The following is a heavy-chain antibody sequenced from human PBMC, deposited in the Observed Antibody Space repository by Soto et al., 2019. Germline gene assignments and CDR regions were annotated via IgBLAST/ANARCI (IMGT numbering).Heavy chain of an antibody. Sequence: GGSLRLSCAASGFTFSNAWMNWVRQAPGKGLEWVGRIKSKTDGGTTDYAAPVKGRFTISRDDSKNTLYLQMNSLKTEDTAVYYCTTGGPIIAAASNAGDDYFDYWGQGTLVTVSS. J-gene: IGHJ4*02. D-gene: IGHD6-13*01. V-gene: IGHV3-15*07. CDR2: IKSKTDGGTT. CDR3: TTGGPIIAAASNAGDDYFDY. CDR1: GFTFSNAW.